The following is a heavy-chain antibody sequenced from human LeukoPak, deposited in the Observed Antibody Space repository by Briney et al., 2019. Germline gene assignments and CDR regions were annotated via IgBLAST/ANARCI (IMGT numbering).Heavy chain of an antibody. CDR3: ARRAVDNSYYYYMDV. J-gene: IGHJ6*03. D-gene: IGHD6-19*01. CDR2: INPNSGGT. CDR1: GYTFTGYY. Sequence: ASVKVSCKASGYTFTGYYMHWVRQAPGQGLEWMGWINPNSGGTNYAQKFQGRVTNTRNTSISTAYMEVSSLRYEDTAVYYCARRAVDNSYYYYMDVWGKGTTVTVSS. V-gene: IGHV1-2*02.